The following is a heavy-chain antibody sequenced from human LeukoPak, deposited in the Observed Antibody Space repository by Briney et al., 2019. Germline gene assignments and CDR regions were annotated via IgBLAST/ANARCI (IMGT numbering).Heavy chain of an antibody. Sequence: GGSLRLSCAVSGITLSNYGMSWVRQAPGKGLEWVSGISGSGGNTYYADSVKGRFTISRDNSKNTLYLRMNSLRAEDTAVYFCAKRGVVIRVILGGFHKEAYYFDSWGQGALVTVSS. CDR2: ISGSGGNT. J-gene: IGHJ4*02. V-gene: IGHV3-23*01. D-gene: IGHD3-22*01. CDR3: AKRGVVIRVILGGFHKEAYYFDS. CDR1: GITLSNYG.